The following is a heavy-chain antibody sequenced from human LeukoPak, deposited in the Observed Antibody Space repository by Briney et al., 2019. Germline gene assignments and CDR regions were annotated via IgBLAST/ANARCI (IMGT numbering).Heavy chain of an antibody. V-gene: IGHV4-34*01. J-gene: IGHJ4*02. CDR3: AREAPEWSGFDY. D-gene: IGHD3-3*01. CDR2: INHSGST. CDR1: GGSFSGYY. Sequence: PSETLSLTCAVYGGSFSGYYWSWIRQPPGKGLEWIGEINHSGSTNYNPSLKSRVTISVDTSKNQFSLKLSSVTAADTAVYYCAREAPEWSGFDYWGQGTLVTVSS.